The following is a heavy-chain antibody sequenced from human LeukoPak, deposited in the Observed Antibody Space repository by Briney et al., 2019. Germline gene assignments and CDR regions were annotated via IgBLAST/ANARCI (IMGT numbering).Heavy chain of an antibody. Sequence: TGGSLRLSCAASGFTFSSYSMNWVRQAPGKGLEWVSSISSSSSYIYYADSVKGRFTIPRDNAKNSLYLQKNSLRAEDTAVYYCARDKGSSGSMYYFDYWGQGTLVTVSS. CDR3: ARDKGSSGSMYYFDY. CDR2: ISSSSSYI. CDR1: GFTFSSYS. J-gene: IGHJ4*02. D-gene: IGHD3-22*01. V-gene: IGHV3-21*01.